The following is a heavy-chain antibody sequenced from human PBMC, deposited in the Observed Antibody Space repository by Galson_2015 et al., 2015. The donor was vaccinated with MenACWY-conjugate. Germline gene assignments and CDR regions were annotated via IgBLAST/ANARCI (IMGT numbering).Heavy chain of an antibody. CDR2: ISSGSGYI. Sequence: SLRLSCAASGFTFSDYYMSWIRRTPEKGLEWISKISSGSGYIDYADSVKGRFTISRDNAKNSLYLQMNSLRAEDTAVYYCATTNSAYWGQGTLVTVSS. J-gene: IGHJ4*02. CDR1: GFTFSDYY. V-gene: IGHV3-11*03. CDR3: ATTNSAY. D-gene: IGHD5-24*01.